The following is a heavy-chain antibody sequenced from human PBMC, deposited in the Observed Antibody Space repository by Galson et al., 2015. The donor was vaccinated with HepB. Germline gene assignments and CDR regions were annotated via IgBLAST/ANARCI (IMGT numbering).Heavy chain of an antibody. J-gene: IGHJ4*02. D-gene: IGHD3-22*01. CDR2: ISGSGGST. CDR1: GFTFSSYA. V-gene: IGHV3-23*01. CDR3: AKDGGDYYDSSGPPIY. Sequence: SLRLSCAASGFTFSSYAMSWVRQAPGKGLEWVSAISGSGGSTYYADSVKGRFTISRDNSKNTLYLQMNSLRAEDTAVYYCAKDGGDYYDSSGPPIYWGQGTLVTVSS.